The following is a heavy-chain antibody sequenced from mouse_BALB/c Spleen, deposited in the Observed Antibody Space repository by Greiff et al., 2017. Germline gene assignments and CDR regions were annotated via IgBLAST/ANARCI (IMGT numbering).Heavy chain of an antibody. Sequence: EVQGVESGGGLVKPGGSLKLSCAASGFAFSSYDMSWVRQTPEKRLEWVTYISSGGGSTYYPDTVKGRFTISRDNAKNTLYLQMSSLKSEDTAMYYCARHRTTVVPYFDVWGAGTTVTVSS. V-gene: IGHV5-12-1*01. CDR3: ARHRTTVVPYFDV. D-gene: IGHD1-1*01. CDR1: GFAFSSYD. CDR2: ISSGGGST. J-gene: IGHJ1*01.